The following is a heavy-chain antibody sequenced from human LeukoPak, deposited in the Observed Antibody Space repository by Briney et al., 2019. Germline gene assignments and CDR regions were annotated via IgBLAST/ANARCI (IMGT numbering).Heavy chain of an antibody. D-gene: IGHD3-10*01. CDR1: GYSLTSYW. CDR2: IYPGDSDT. V-gene: IGHV5-51*01. J-gene: IGHJ4*02. CDR3: ARHGTDYYGSGSYQTPFDY. Sequence: GESLKISCKGSGYSLTSYWIGWVRQMPGKGLEWMGIIYPGDSDTRYSPSFQGQVTISADKSISTAYLQWSSLKASDTAMYYCARHGTDYYGSGSYQTPFDYWGQGTLVTVSS.